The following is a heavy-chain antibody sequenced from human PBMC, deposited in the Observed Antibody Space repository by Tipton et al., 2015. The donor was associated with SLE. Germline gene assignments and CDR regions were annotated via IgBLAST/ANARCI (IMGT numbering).Heavy chain of an antibody. D-gene: IGHD2-15*01. CDR3: AKGGSNFHAVAFDI. V-gene: IGHV3-49*04. J-gene: IGHJ3*02. Sequence: SLRLSCTASGFTFGDYAMSWVRQAPGKGLEWVGFIRSKVYGGTTEYAASVKGRFTISRDNSKNTLYLQMNSLRAEDTAAYYCAKGGSNFHAVAFDIWGQGTMVSVSS. CDR2: IRSKVYGGTT. CDR1: GFTFGDYA.